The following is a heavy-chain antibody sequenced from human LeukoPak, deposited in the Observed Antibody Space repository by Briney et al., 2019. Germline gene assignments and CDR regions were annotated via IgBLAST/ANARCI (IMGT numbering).Heavy chain of an antibody. V-gene: IGHV3-23*01. CDR3: AKVRLAYCDGDCYWSTEDAFDI. CDR2: ISGSGGST. Sequence: GGSLRLSCAASGFTFSSYAMSWVRQAPGKGLEWVSAISGSGGSTYYADSVKGRFTISRDNSKNTLYLQMNSLRAEDTAVDYCAKVRLAYCDGDCYWSTEDAFDIWGQGTIVTASS. D-gene: IGHD2-21*02. J-gene: IGHJ3*02. CDR1: GFTFSSYA.